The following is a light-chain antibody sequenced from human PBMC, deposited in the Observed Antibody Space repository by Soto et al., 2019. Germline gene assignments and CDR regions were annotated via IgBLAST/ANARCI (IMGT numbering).Light chain of an antibody. CDR1: QSISNW. Sequence: DIEMTQSPSNLSSSVGDRVTITCRASQSISNWLAWHQQNPGKSPTLLIYKASTLESGVPSMLRGSGFWIEFTLTFSRLYSDDFASYNCPRYNSYRTFGLRTMMEIK. CDR2: KAS. J-gene: IGKJ1*01. V-gene: IGKV1-5*03. CDR3: PRYNSYRT.